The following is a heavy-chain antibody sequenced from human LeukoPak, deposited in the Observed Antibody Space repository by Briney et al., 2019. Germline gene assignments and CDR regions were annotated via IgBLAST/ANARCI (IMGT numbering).Heavy chain of an antibody. D-gene: IGHD3-10*01. CDR2: LYYSGST. J-gene: IGHJ4*02. CDR1: GDSISSYY. V-gene: IGHV4-59*01. CDR3: AREGPMFDSGSYSKSLGY. Sequence: PSETLSLTCTVSGDSISSYYWTWIRQPPGKGLEWIGCLYYSGSTDYNPSLKSRVTISVDTSKNQFSLRLSSVTAADTAVYYCAREGPMFDSGSYSKSLGYWGQGILVTVSS.